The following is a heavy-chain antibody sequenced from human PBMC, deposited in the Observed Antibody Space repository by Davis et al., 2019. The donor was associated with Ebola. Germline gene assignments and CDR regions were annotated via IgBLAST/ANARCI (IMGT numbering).Heavy chain of an antibody. CDR3: ARSDYRNYYYYYGMDV. V-gene: IGHV5-51*01. CDR1: GYSFTNYW. Sequence: KVSCKGSGYSFTNYWIGWVRQMPGKGLEWMGIIYPGDSDTRYSPSFQGQVTISADKSISTAYLQWSSLKASDTAMYYCARSDYRNYYYYYGMDVWGQGTTVTVSS. CDR2: IYPGDSDT. D-gene: IGHD4-11*01. J-gene: IGHJ6*02.